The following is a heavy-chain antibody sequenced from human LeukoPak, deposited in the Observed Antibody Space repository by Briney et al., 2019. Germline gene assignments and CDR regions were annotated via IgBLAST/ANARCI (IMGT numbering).Heavy chain of an antibody. Sequence: GRSLRLSCAASGFTFSCYGMHWVRQTPGKGLEWVAVIWYDGSNKYYADSVKGRFTISRDNSKNTLYLQMNSLTAEDTAVYYCARNPPGDTAMAVDFWGQGTLVTVSS. CDR2: IWYDGSNK. CDR3: ARNPPGDTAMAVDF. CDR1: GFTFSCYG. D-gene: IGHD5-18*01. V-gene: IGHV3-33*01. J-gene: IGHJ4*02.